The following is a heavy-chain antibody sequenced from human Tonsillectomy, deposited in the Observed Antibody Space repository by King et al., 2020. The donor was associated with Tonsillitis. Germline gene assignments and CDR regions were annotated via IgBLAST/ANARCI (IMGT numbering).Heavy chain of an antibody. Sequence: QLVQSGAEVKKPGASVKLSCKASGYTFSGYYMHWVRQAPGQGLAWMGWINPNSGDTNYAQRFQGRVTMTRDTSISTAYMELSRLRSDDTAVYYCARDGNYYYDSSGYYYFDYWGQRTLVTVSS. V-gene: IGHV1-2*02. CDR3: ARDGNYYYDSSGYYYFDY. D-gene: IGHD3-22*01. CDR2: INPNSGDT. CDR1: GYTFSGYY. J-gene: IGHJ4*02.